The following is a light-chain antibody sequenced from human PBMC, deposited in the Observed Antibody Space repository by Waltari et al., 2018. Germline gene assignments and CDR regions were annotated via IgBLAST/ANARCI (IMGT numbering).Light chain of an antibody. J-gene: IGKJ2*01. V-gene: IGKV3-11*01. CDR3: QQRSNWPGT. CDR2: DAS. Sequence: EIVLIQSLATLSLSPGERATLSCRASQSVSSYLGWYQQKHGQAPRLLIYDASNRATGIPARFSGSGSGTDFTLTISSLEPEDFAVYYCQQRSNWPGTFGQGTKLEI. CDR1: QSVSSY.